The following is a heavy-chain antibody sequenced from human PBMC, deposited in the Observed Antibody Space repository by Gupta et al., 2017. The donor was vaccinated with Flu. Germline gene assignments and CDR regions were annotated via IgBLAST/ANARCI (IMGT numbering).Heavy chain of an antibody. CDR3: ARLSLLGGGAFDI. CDR2: ISRSSDYI. J-gene: IGHJ3*02. Sequence: NWVRQAPGKGLEWVSSISRSSDYIYYSDSVRGRFTIPRDNAKDSLYLQMNSLRAEDTAVYYCARLSLLGGGAFDIWGQGTMVTVSS. D-gene: IGHD1-26*01. V-gene: IGHV3-21*01.